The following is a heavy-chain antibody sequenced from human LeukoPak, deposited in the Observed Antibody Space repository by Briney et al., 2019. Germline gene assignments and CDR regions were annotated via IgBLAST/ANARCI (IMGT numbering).Heavy chain of an antibody. Sequence: PSETLSLTCTVSGGSVSSGSYYWSWIRQPPGKGLEWIGYIHNSGSTTYNPSLKSRVTISVDTSKNQFSLKLSSVTAADTAVYYCARVPYSNYFDFWGQGTLVTVSS. V-gene: IGHV4-61*01. D-gene: IGHD4-11*01. J-gene: IGHJ4*02. CDR3: ARVPYSNYFDF. CDR2: IHNSGST. CDR1: GGSVSSGSYY.